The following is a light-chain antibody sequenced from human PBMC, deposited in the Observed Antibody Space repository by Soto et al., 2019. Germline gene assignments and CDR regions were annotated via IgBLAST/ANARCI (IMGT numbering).Light chain of an antibody. V-gene: IGKV3-20*01. CDR1: QTVNNNY. J-gene: IGKJ5*01. Sequence: EIILTQSPDTLSSSPGERATLSCRASQTVNNNYLAWYQQKPGQSPRLLIYGASIRATAIPDRFSGSGSGTDFTLTISSLQPEDFATYYCQQASSFPLTFGQGTRLEIK. CDR2: GAS. CDR3: QQASSFPLT.